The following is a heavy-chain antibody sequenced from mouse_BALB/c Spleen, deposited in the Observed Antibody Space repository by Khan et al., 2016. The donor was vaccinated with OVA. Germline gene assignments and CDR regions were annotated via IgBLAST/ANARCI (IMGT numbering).Heavy chain of an antibody. CDR2: ISYSGST. D-gene: IGHD1-2*01. V-gene: IGHV3-2*02. J-gene: IGHJ1*01. CDR1: GYSFTSGYG. Sequence: VQLVESGPGLVKPSQSLSLTSTVTGYSFTSGYGWNWIRQFPGNKLGWMGYISYSGSTNYNPSLKSRISITRDTSKNQFFLQLNSVTTEDTATYCCARTARRKCWGEGTTLTVSS. CDR3: ARTARRKC.